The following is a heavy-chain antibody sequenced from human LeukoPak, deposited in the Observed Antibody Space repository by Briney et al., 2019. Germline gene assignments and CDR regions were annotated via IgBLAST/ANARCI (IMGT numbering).Heavy chain of an antibody. CDR2: MNPNSGNT. J-gene: IGHJ5*02. V-gene: IGHV1-8*01. CDR3: ARDRRITIFGVVTPKKYNWFDP. D-gene: IGHD3-3*01. Sequence: GASVNVSCKASGYTFTSYDINWVRQATGQGLEWMGWMNPNSGNTGYAQKFQGRVTMNRNTSISTAYMELSSLRSEDTAVYYCARDRRITIFGVVTPKKYNWFDPWGQGTLVTVSS. CDR1: GYTFTSYD.